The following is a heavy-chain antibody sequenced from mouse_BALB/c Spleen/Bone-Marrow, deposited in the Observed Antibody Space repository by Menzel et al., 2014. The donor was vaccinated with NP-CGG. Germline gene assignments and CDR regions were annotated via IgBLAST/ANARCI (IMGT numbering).Heavy chain of an antibody. CDR2: IYPGNSDT. J-gene: IGHJ2*01. CDR1: GYSFTSYW. V-gene: IGHV1-5*01. CDR3: TKEWYYGFDY. D-gene: IGHD1-1*01. Sequence: VQLQQSGTVLARPGASVKMSCKASGYSFTSYWMHWVKQRPGQGLEWIGAIYPGNSDTSYNQKFKGKAKLTAVTSASTAYMELSSLTNEDSAAYYCTKEWYYGFDYWGQGTTLTVSS.